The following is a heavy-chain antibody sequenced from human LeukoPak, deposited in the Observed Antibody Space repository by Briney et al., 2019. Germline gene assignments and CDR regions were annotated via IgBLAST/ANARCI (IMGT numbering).Heavy chain of an antibody. V-gene: IGHV5-51*01. CDR1: GYTFSRSW. Sequence: GESLKISCKGSGYTFSRSWIGWVRQMPGKGLEWMGVIYPEDSDTRYSPPFQGQVTISADKSISTAYLHWSSLKASDTAMYYCARQAYDYDSSGHLTGYYFDYWGQGTLVTVSS. D-gene: IGHD3-22*01. J-gene: IGHJ4*02. CDR2: IYPEDSDT. CDR3: ARQAYDYDSSGHLTGYYFDY.